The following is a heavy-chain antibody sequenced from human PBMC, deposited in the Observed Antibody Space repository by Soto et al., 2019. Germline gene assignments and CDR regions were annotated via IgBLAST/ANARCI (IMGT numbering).Heavy chain of an antibody. J-gene: IGHJ6*02. D-gene: IGHD3-3*01. CDR2: INAGNGNT. CDR3: ARDSLEGVTIFGVVILGSGLYGMDV. CDR1: GYTFTSYA. V-gene: IGHV1-3*01. Sequence: ASVKVSCKASGYTFTSYAMHWVRQAPGQRLEWMGWINAGNGNTKYSQKCQGRVTITRDTSESTASMELSSLRSEDTAVYYCARDSLEGVTIFGVVILGSGLYGMDVWGQGTTVTVSS.